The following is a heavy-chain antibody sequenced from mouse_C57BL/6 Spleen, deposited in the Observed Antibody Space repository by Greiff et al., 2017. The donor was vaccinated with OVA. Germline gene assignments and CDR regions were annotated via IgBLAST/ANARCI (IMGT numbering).Heavy chain of an antibody. V-gene: IGHV5-17*01. D-gene: IGHD2-4*01. CDR1: GFTFSDYG. CDR3: ARHEDYEGFAY. CDR2: ISSGSSTI. Sequence: EVHLVESGGGLVKPGGSLKLSCAASGFTFSDYGMHWVRQAPEKGLEWVAYISSGSSTIYYADTVKGRFTISRDNAKNTLFLQMTSLRSEDTAMYYCARHEDYEGFAYWGQGTLVTVSA. J-gene: IGHJ3*01.